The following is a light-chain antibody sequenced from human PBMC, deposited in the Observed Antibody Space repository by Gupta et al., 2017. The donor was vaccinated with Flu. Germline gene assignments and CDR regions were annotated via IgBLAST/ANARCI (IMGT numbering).Light chain of an antibody. CDR3: SSYTSSSTLRVA. V-gene: IGLV2-14*01. J-gene: IGLJ2*01. CDR1: SSDVGGYNY. CDR2: EVS. Sequence: QSALTQPASVSGSPGQSITISCTGTSSDVGGYNYVSWYQQHPGKAPKLMIYEVSNRPSGVSNRFSGSKSGNTASLTISGLQAEDEADYYCSSYTSSSTLRVAFGGGTKLTVL.